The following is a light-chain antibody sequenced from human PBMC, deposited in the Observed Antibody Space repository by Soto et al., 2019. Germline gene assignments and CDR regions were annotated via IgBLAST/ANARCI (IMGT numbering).Light chain of an antibody. CDR3: QQYKNWPL. CDR2: GAS. CDR1: QSVSSN. Sequence: IVLTQPPATLSVYPGERATLSLRASQSVSSNVAWYQQKPGQPPRLLIYGASTRATGIPARFSGSGFGTEFTLTISSLQSEDFAVYYCQQYKNWPLFGQGTRLEIK. V-gene: IGKV3-15*01. J-gene: IGKJ5*01.